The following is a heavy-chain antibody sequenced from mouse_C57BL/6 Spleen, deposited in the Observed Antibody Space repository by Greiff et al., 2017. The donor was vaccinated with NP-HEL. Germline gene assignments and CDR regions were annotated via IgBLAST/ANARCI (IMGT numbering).Heavy chain of an antibody. Sequence: QVQLQQPGAELVRPGTSVKLSCKASGYTFTSYWMHWVKQRPGQGLEWIGVIDPSDSYTNYNQKFKGKATLTVDTSSSTAYMQLSSLTSEDSAVYYCARAPYYGNYGWYFDVWGTGITVTVSS. CDR1: GYTFTSYW. CDR3: ARAPYYGNYGWYFDV. D-gene: IGHD2-10*01. V-gene: IGHV1-59*01. CDR2: IDPSDSYT. J-gene: IGHJ1*03.